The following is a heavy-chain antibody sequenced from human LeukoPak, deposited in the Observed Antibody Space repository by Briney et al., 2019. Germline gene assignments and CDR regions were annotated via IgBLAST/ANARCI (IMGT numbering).Heavy chain of an antibody. V-gene: IGHV1-69*01. CDR2: IIPIFGTA. CDR1: GGTFSSYA. D-gene: IGHD3-22*01. Sequence: SVKVSCKASGGTFSSYATSWVRQAPGQGLEWMGGIIPIFGTANYAQKFQGRVTITADESTSTAYMELSSLRSEDTAVYYCARAPYDSSGYYYVYPPDYWGQGTLVTVSS. J-gene: IGHJ4*02. CDR3: ARAPYDSSGYYYVYPPDY.